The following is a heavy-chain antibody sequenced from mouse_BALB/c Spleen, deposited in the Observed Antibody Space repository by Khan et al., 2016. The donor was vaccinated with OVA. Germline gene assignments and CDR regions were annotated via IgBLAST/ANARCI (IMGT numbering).Heavy chain of an antibody. D-gene: IGHD1-1*01. Sequence: VQLQESGPGLVAPSQTLSITCTVSGFSLTSYGVHWVRQPPGKGLEWLGVIWAGGSKNHNEALMSRLNTSKDNSMRQFFLKMLSLQTDDTAMYSCARTFYYGAWFAYWGQGTLVTVSA. CDR3: ARTFYYGAWFAY. J-gene: IGHJ3*01. V-gene: IGHV2-9*02. CDR1: GFSLTSYG. CDR2: IWAGGSK.